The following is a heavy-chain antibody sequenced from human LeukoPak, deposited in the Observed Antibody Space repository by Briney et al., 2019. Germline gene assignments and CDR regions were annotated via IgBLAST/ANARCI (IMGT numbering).Heavy chain of an antibody. CDR1: GFTVSSNY. CDR3: VKGKQWLIKYYFDY. D-gene: IGHD6-19*01. J-gene: IGHJ4*02. V-gene: IGHV3-66*02. CDR2: IYSGGSI. Sequence: GGSLRLSCAVSGFTVSSNYMTWVRQAPGKGLEWVLVIYSGGSIYYADSVKGRFTISREISKNTVYLQMSSLRAEDTAVYYCVKGKQWLIKYYFDYWGQGTLVTVSS.